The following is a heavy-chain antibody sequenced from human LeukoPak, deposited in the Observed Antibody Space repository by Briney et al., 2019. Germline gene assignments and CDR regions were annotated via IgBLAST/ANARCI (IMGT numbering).Heavy chain of an antibody. CDR3: ARQRDYYDSSGQSDFDS. V-gene: IGHV4-39*01. D-gene: IGHD3-22*01. CDR2: IYYGGTT. J-gene: IGHJ4*02. CDR1: GGSIRSSVYF. Sequence: PSETLSLTCSVSGGSIRSSVYFWGWIRPPPGKALEWIGSIYYGGTTYYNPSIKSRVTIAVDTSKKQFSLKLSSVTAADTAFYYCARQRDYYDSSGQSDFDSWGQGALVTVSS.